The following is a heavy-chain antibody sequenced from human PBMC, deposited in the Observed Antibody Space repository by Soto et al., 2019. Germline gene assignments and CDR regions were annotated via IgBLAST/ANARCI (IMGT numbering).Heavy chain of an antibody. CDR1: GGCISSSSYY. J-gene: IGHJ4*02. V-gene: IGHV4-39*01. CDR3: ARLITMVRGVHFDY. CDR2: IYYSGST. Sequence: PSETLSLTYTVSGGCISSSSYYWGWIRQPPGKGLEWIGSIYYSGSTYYNPSLKSRVTISVDTSKNQFSLKLSSVTAADTAVYYCARLITMVRGVHFDYWGQGTLITVSS. D-gene: IGHD3-10*01.